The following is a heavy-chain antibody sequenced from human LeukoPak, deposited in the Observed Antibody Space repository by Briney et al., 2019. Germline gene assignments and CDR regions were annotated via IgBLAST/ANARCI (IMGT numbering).Heavy chain of an antibody. V-gene: IGHV4-39*07. CDR2: IYYSGST. CDR1: GGSISSSSYY. CDR3: ARELSIAAAGTYKTGEC. D-gene: IGHD6-13*01. J-gene: IGHJ4*02. Sequence: SETLSLTCTVSGGSISSSSYYWGWTRQPPGKGLEWIGSIYYSGSTYYNPSLKSRVTISVDTSKNQFSLKLSSVTAADTAVYYCARELSIAAAGTYKTGECWGQGTLVTVSS.